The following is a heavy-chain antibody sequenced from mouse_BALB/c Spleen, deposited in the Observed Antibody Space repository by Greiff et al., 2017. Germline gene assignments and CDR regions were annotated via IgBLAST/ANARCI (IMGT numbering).Heavy chain of an antibody. D-gene: IGHD1-1*01. J-gene: IGHJ3*01. Sequence: QVQLKESGAELVRPGVSVKISCKGSGYTFTDYAMHWVKQSHAKSLEWIGVISTYYGDASYKQKFKGKATMTVDKSSSTAYMELARLTSEDSAIYYCARPYGSSSAWFAYWGQGTLVTVSA. CDR1: GYTFTDYA. CDR3: ARPYGSSSAWFAY. CDR2: ISTYYGDA. V-gene: IGHV1S137*01.